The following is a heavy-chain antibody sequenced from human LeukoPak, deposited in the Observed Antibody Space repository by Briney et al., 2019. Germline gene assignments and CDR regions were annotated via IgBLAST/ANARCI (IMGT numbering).Heavy chain of an antibody. CDR3: ARGRRAAGNMPY. D-gene: IGHD2-2*01. J-gene: IGHJ4*02. V-gene: IGHV1-18*01. CDR1: NYTFTSYG. CDR2: ISAYNGNT. Sequence: ASVKVSCKASNYTFTSYGISWVRQAPGQGLEWMGWISAYNGNTNSAQKVQGRVTMTRNTSISTAYMELSSLRSEDTAVYYCARGRRAAGNMPYWGQGTLVTVSS.